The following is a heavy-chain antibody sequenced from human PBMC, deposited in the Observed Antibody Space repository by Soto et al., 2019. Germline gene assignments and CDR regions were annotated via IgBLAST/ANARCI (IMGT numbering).Heavy chain of an antibody. CDR2: ISSSSSYI. Sequence: GGSLRLSCAASGFTFSSYSMNWVRQAPGKGLEWVSSISSSSSYIYYADSVKGRFTISRDNAKNSLYLQMNSLRAEDTAVYYCARFFSTGYYYYGMDVWGQGTTVTVSS. CDR3: ARFFSTGYYYYGMDV. D-gene: IGHD3-9*01. J-gene: IGHJ6*02. CDR1: GFTFSSYS. V-gene: IGHV3-21*01.